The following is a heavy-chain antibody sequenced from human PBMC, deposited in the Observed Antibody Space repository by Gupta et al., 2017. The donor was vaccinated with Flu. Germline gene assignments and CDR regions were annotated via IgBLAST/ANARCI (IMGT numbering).Heavy chain of an antibody. D-gene: IGHD3-22*01. CDR3: TLIYESSGHYFDY. J-gene: IGHJ4*02. CDR2: NSWNSGSI. V-gene: IGHV3-9*01. CDR1: GFTFDHYA. Sequence: EVQLVEPGVGLVPPGRSLRLSCAASGFTFDHYAMHWVRQAAGKGLEWVSGNSWNSGSIGYADSVKGRVTISRDNAKNSLYLQMNSLRAEDTALYYCTLIYESSGHYFDYWGQGTLVTVSS.